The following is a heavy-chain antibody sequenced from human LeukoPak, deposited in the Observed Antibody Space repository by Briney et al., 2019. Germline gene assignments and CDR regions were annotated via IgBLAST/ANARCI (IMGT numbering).Heavy chain of an antibody. J-gene: IGHJ4*02. D-gene: IGHD2-8*02. CDR2: ISSSSSYI. CDR1: GFTFSSYS. CDR3: RPKDSTCAGGD. V-gene: IGHV3-21*01. Sequence: GGSLRLSCAASGFTFSSYSMNWVRQAPGKGLEWVSSISSSSSYIYYADSVKGRFTISRDNAKNSLYLQMNSLRAEDTAVYYCRPKDSTCAGGDWGQGTLVTVSS.